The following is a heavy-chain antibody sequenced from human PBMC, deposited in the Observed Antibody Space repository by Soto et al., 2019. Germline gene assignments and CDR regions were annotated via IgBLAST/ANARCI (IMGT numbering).Heavy chain of an antibody. Sequence: QVQLVESGGGLVRPGGSLRLSCAASGFTFSDYYMNWIRQVPGKGLEWVSYISRSDGSTYYADSVKGRFPISRDNAKNSLYLQMTSLRAEYTAVYYCAGAWGRGDYWGQGTLVTVSS. CDR2: ISRSDGST. J-gene: IGHJ4*02. CDR1: GFTFSDYY. V-gene: IGHV3-11*01. D-gene: IGHD3-16*01. CDR3: AGAWGRGDY.